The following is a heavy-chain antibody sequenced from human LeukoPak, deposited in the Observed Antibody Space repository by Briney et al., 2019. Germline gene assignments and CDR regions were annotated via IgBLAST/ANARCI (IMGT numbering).Heavy chain of an antibody. V-gene: IGHV4-59*12. CDR2: IYYSGST. J-gene: IGHJ4*02. D-gene: IGHD1-14*01. CDR1: GGSISSSY. CDR3: AREPAPYYFDY. Sequence: SETLSLTCTVSGGSISSSYWSWLRQPPGKGLEWIGYIYYSGSTYYSPSLRSRVTMSVDTSKNEFSLKMNSVTAADTAVYYCAREPAPYYFDYWGQGTLVTVSS.